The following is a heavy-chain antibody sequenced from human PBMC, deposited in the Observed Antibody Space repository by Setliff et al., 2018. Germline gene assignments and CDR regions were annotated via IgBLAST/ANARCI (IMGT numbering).Heavy chain of an antibody. CDR2: IFYSGSS. Sequence: ASETLSLTCTVSGVSIRSYYWSWIRQPPGKGLEWIGYIFYSGSSNYNPSLQSRVSISVDTSKNQLSLKLDSLTAADTAVYFCARLPRTVTHFDYWGQGALVTV. CDR3: ARLPRTVTHFDY. J-gene: IGHJ4*02. D-gene: IGHD4-4*01. V-gene: IGHV4-59*01. CDR1: GVSIRSYY.